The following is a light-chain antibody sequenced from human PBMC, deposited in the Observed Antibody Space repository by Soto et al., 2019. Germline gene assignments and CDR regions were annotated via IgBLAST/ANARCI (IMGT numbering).Light chain of an antibody. J-gene: IGKJ4*01. CDR2: DAS. Sequence: DIQMTQSPSTLSASVGDRVTITCRASQSISSWLAWYQQKPGKAPKLLIYDASNLETGVPSRFSGSGSGTDFTLTISSLQPEDFATYFCLSGHSRPFGGGTKVDIK. CDR1: QSISSW. CDR3: LSGHSRP. V-gene: IGKV1-5*01.